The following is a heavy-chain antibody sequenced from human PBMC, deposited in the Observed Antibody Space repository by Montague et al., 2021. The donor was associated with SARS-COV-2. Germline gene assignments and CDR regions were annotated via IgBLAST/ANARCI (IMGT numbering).Heavy chain of an antibody. CDR2: IYYSGST. V-gene: IGHV4-39*02. D-gene: IGHD3-9*01. CDR1: GGSISSSSYY. Sequence: SETLSLTCTVSGGSISSSSYYWGWIRQPPGKGLEWIGSIYYSGSTYYNPSLKSRVTISVDTSKNHFSLKLSSVTAADTAVYYCATYYDILAGYYIDAFDIWGQGTMVTVSS. J-gene: IGHJ3*02. CDR3: ATYYDILAGYYIDAFDI.